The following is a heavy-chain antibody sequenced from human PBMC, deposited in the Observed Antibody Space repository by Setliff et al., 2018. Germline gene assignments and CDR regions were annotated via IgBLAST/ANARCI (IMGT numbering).Heavy chain of an antibody. CDR2: ISSSSRTK. J-gene: IGHJ6*03. CDR1: GFTFSSYT. D-gene: IGHD5-18*01. CDR3: ARNGDVDTGFLGYYYYYYMDV. V-gene: IGHV3-48*01. Sequence: GGSLRLSCTTSGFTFSSYTMNWVRQAPGKGLEWVSYISSSSRTKYYADSVKGRFTISRDNAKNALYLQMNSLRAEDTAVYYCARNGDVDTGFLGYYYYYYMDVWGKGTTVTVSS.